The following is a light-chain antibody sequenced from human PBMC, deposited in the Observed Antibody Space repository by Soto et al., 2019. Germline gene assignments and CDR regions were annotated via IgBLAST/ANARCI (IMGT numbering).Light chain of an antibody. J-gene: IGKJ4*01. V-gene: IGKV3-15*01. CDR2: GAS. CDR1: QSVDIN. Sequence: EIVMTQSPATLSVSPGEGATLSCRASQSVDINLAWYQKKAGQAPRLLIYGASTRATAIPARFSGSGSGTDFTLTISRLEPEDFAVYYCQKYGRSPTFGGGTKVDIK. CDR3: QKYGRSPT.